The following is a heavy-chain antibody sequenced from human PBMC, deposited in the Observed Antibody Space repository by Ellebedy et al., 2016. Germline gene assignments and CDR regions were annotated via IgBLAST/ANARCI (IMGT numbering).Heavy chain of an antibody. CDR2: IKQDGSEI. Sequence: GGSLRLSCSPSGFTFTSYTFHWVRQAPGKGLEWVANIKQDGSEIYYVDSVKGRFTISRDNAKNSLYLQMNSLRAEDTAVYYCARDYGDYWGQGTLVTVSS. CDR1: GFTFTSYT. J-gene: IGHJ4*02. V-gene: IGHV3-7*01. D-gene: IGHD4-17*01. CDR3: ARDYGDY.